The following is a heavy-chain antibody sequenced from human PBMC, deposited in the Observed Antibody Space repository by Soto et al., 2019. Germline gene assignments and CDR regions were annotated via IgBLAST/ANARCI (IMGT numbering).Heavy chain of an antibody. J-gene: IGHJ5*02. CDR3: ARDDSSGSAFDP. Sequence: QVQLVQSGAEVKKPGSSVKVSCKASGGTFSSYAISWVRQAPGQGLEWMGGIIPIFGTANYAQKFQGRVTITADESTSTAYMELSSLRSDVTAVYYCARDDSSGSAFDPWGQGTLVTVSS. CDR1: GGTFSSYA. V-gene: IGHV1-69*01. D-gene: IGHD6-19*01. CDR2: IIPIFGTA.